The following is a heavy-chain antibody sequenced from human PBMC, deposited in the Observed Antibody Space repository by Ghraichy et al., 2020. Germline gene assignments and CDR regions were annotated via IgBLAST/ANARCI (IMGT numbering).Heavy chain of an antibody. CDR1: GYTFTSYG. CDR3: ARDQLRWYSSASDAFDI. D-gene: IGHD4-23*01. J-gene: IGHJ3*02. V-gene: IGHV1-18*01. Sequence: ASVKVSCKASGYTFTSYGISWVRQAPGQGLEWMGWISAYNGNTNYAQKLQGRVTMTTDTSTSTAYMELRSLRSDDTAVYYCARDQLRWYSSASDAFDIWGQGTMVTVSS. CDR2: ISAYNGNT.